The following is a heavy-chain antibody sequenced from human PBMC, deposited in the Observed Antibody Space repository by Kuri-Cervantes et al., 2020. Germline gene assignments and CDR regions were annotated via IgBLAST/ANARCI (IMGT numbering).Heavy chain of an antibody. CDR1: GYTFTSYD. D-gene: IGHD6-19*01. V-gene: IGHV1-2*02. J-gene: IGHJ4*02. CDR3: ARVAVAGTWDY. CDR2: MNPNSGGT. Sequence: EVSVKVSCKASGYTFTSYDINWVRQATGQGLEWMGWMNPNSGGTNYAQKFQGRVTMTRDTSISTAYMELSRLRSDDTAVYYCARVAVAGTWDYWGQGTLVTVSS.